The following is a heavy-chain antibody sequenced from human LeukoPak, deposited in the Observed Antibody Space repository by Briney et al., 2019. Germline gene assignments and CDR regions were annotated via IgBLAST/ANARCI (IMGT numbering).Heavy chain of an antibody. V-gene: IGHV3-43*02. CDR3: AAYGSSWDY. D-gene: IGHD6-13*01. CDR2: ISGDGGRT. CDR1: GFTFDDYG. Sequence: PGGSLRLSCAASGFTFDDYGVHWVRQAPGKGLEWVSLISGDGGRTYYADSVKGRFTISRDNSKNSLYLQMNSLRTEDTALYYCAAYGSSWDYWGQGTLVTVSS. J-gene: IGHJ4*02.